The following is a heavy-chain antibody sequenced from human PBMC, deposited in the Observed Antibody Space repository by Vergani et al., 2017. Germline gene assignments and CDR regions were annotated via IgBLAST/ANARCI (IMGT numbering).Heavy chain of an antibody. Sequence: EVQLVQSGAEVKKPGESLKISCQISGYSFTNYWIGWVRQMPGKGLEWMGIIHPADSDTRYSPSFQGQVTISVDKSISTAYLQRSSLRGSDRAMYYCARLXGRDISGSKYFYYWVQGTLVTVSS. V-gene: IGHV5-51*01. D-gene: IGHD1-26*01. CDR3: ARLXGRDISGSKYFYY. CDR2: IHPADSDT. CDR1: GYSFTNYW. J-gene: IGHJ4*02.